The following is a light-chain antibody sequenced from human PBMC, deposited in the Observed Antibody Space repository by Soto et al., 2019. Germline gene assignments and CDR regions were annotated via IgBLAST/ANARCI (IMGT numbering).Light chain of an antibody. CDR1: QSVSSN. J-gene: IGKJ4*01. CDR3: QQYNNWPLT. Sequence: EIVLTQSPATLSLSPGERATLSCRASQSVSSNLAWYQQKHGQAPRLLIYGASTRATGVPARFSGSGSGTEFTLIITSLQSEDFAVYSCQQYNNWPLTFGGGTKVELK. V-gene: IGKV3D-15*01. CDR2: GAS.